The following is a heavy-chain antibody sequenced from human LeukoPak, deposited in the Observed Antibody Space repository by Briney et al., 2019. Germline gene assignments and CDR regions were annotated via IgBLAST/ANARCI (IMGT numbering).Heavy chain of an antibody. CDR3: TREAIATGYAYD. CDR2: ISSGGDRT. J-gene: IGHJ4*02. D-gene: IGHD3-16*01. V-gene: IGHV3-23*01. CDR1: GFSFSSYA. Sequence: GESLKISCAATGFSFSSYALSWVRQAPGKGLEWVSAISSGGDRTYYADSVTGRFTISRDNSKNMLFLQMSSLRAEDAAMYYCTREAIATGYAYDWGQGTLVTVFS.